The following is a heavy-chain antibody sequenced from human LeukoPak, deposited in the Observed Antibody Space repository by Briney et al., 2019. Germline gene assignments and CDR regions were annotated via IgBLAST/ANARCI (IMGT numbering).Heavy chain of an antibody. CDR2: ISGSGGST. CDR1: GFTFSSYA. V-gene: IGHV3-23*01. Sequence: GGSLRLSCAASGFTFSSYAMSWVRQAPGKGLEWVSAISGSGGSTYYADSVKGRFTISRDNSKNTLYLQMNSLRAEDTAVYYCARDVYSYGDGYDAFDIWGQGTMVTVSS. CDR3: ARDVYSYGDGYDAFDI. J-gene: IGHJ3*02. D-gene: IGHD4-17*01.